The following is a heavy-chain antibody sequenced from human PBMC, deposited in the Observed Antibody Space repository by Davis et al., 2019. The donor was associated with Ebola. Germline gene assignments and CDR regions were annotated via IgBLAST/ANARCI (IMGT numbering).Heavy chain of an antibody. CDR1: GYSFTSYW. Sequence: GESLKISCKGSGYSFTSYWIGWVRQMPGKGLEWMGIIYPGDSDTRYSPSFQGQVTISADKSISTAYLQWSSLKASDTAMYYCARQVSLSSSWSPWDVWGQGTTVTVSS. J-gene: IGHJ6*02. V-gene: IGHV5-51*01. CDR3: ARQVSLSSSWSPWDV. CDR2: IYPGDSDT. D-gene: IGHD6-13*01.